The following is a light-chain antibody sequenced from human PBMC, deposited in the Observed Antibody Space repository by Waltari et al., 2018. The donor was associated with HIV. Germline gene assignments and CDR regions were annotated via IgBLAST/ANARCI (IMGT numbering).Light chain of an antibody. CDR2: EVI. J-gene: IGLJ3*02. V-gene: IGLV2-11*01. CDR1: SSDVGGYDS. CDR3: CSYAGTYTYVL. Sequence: QSALTQPRSVSWSPGQSVTISCPGTSSDVGGYDSVSWYLQHPGKVPKLIIYEVIKRPSGVPDRFSGSKSGNTASLTISGLQTEDEADYFCCSYAGTYTYVLFGGGTKLTVL.